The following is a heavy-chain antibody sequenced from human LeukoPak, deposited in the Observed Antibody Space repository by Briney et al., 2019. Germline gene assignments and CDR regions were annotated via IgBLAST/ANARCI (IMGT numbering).Heavy chain of an antibody. Sequence: PGGSLRLSCAASGFTFSSYAMSWVRQAPRKGLEWVSAISGSGGSTYYADSVKGRFTISRDNSKNTLYLQMNSLRAEDTAVYYCAKDLVAPTLYNWFDPWGQGTLVTVSS. CDR2: ISGSGGST. J-gene: IGHJ5*02. CDR1: GFTFSSYA. D-gene: IGHD2-15*01. CDR3: AKDLVAPTLYNWFDP. V-gene: IGHV3-23*01.